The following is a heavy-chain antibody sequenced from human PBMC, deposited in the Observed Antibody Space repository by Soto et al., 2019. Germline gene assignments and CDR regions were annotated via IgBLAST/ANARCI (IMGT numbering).Heavy chain of an antibody. D-gene: IGHD3-22*01. Sequence: EVQLVESGGGLFQPGGSRRVSCAASGFSFSNYAMHWVRQAPGKGLEWVSYISIGSGSIFYADSVKGRFTISRDDAKNSLYMQMNTLRDEDTAVYYCVRDDRWAFDFWGQGTMVTVSS. CDR2: ISIGSGSI. V-gene: IGHV3-48*02. CDR1: GFSFSNYA. J-gene: IGHJ3*01. CDR3: VRDDRWAFDF.